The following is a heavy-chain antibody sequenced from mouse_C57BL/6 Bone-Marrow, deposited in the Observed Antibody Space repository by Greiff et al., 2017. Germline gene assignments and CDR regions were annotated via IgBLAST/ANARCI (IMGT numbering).Heavy chain of an antibody. Sequence: VQLQQPGAELVMPGASVKLSCKASGYTFTSYWMHWVKQRPGQGLEWIGEIDPSDSYTNYNQKFKGKSTLTVDKSSSTAYMQLSSLTSEDSAVYYCARSFDGYWYFDVWGKGTTVTVSS. CDR2: IDPSDSYT. J-gene: IGHJ1*03. V-gene: IGHV1-69*01. D-gene: IGHD2-3*01. CDR3: ARSFDGYWYFDV. CDR1: GYTFTSYW.